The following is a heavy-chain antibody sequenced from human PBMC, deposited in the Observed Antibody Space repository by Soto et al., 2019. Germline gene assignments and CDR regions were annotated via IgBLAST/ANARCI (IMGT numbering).Heavy chain of an antibody. D-gene: IGHD1-1*01. J-gene: IGHJ2*01. CDR2: IRGSGGST. CDR3: AKDQSNPLSWYFEL. CDR1: GFTFSSYA. Sequence: GGSLRLSCAASGFTFSSYAMSWVRQAPGKGLEWVSAIRGSGGSTYYADSVKGRFTISRDNSKNTLYLQMNSLRAEDTAVYYCAKDQSNPLSWYFELWGRGTLVTVSS. V-gene: IGHV3-23*01.